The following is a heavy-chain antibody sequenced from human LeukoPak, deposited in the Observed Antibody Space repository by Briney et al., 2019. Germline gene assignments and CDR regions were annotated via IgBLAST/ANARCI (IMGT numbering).Heavy chain of an antibody. Sequence: GGSLRLSCAASGFTFSSYAMNWVRQAPGKGLEWVSAISGSGGPTNYADSVKGRFTISRDNSKNTLYLQMNSLRAEDTAVYYCAKRWGSGSYPFDYWGQGTLVTVSS. CDR3: AKRWGSGSYPFDY. CDR2: ISGSGGPT. CDR1: GFTFSSYA. V-gene: IGHV3-23*01. D-gene: IGHD3-10*01. J-gene: IGHJ4*02.